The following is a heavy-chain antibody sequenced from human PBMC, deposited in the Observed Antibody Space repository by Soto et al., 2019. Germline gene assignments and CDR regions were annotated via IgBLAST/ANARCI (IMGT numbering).Heavy chain of an antibody. J-gene: IGHJ5*02. Sequence: QVQLVQSGAEVKKPGSSVKVPCKVSGGTFSSYTITWVRQAPGQGLEWMGRIVPILDKTNYAPEFQGRLTINADKSSTTAFMELSGLRFEDSAIYYCARAVSIQVPAPLGSWGQGTLVTVSS. D-gene: IGHD2-2*01. CDR3: ARAVSIQVPAPLGS. CDR2: IVPILDKT. CDR1: GGTFSSYT. V-gene: IGHV1-69*08.